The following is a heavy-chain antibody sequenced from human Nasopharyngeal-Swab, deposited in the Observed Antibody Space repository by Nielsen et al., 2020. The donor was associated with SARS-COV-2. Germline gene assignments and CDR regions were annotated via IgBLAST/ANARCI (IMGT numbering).Heavy chain of an antibody. CDR2: ISSNGGST. V-gene: IGHV3-64D*06. D-gene: IGHD6-13*01. J-gene: IGHJ4*02. Sequence: GESLKISCSASGFTFSSYAMHWVRQAPGKGLEYVSAISSNGGSTYYADPVKGRFTISRDNSKNTLYLQMSSLRAEDTAVYFAAAGPLYYFDYWGQGTLVTVSS. CDR3: AAGPLYYFDY. CDR1: GFTFSSYA.